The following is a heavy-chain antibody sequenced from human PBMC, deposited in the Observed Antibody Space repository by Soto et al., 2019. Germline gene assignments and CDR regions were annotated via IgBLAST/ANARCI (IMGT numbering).Heavy chain of an antibody. Sequence: SVKVSCKASGYTFTSYDINWVRQATGQGLEWMGWMNPNSGNTGYAQRFQGRVTMTRNTSISTAYMELSSLRSEDTAVYYCATTYSGYDQYYYYMDVWGKGTTVTVSS. V-gene: IGHV1-8*01. CDR2: MNPNSGNT. CDR3: ATTYSGYDQYYYYMDV. J-gene: IGHJ6*03. CDR1: GYTFTSYD. D-gene: IGHD5-12*01.